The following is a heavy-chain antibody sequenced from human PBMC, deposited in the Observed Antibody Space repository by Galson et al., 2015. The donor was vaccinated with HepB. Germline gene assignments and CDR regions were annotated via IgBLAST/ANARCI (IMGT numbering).Heavy chain of an antibody. CDR2: IYHSGTT. J-gene: IGHJ3*02. CDR1: GDSVTSSY. D-gene: IGHD2-2*01. Sequence: SETLSLTCTVSGDSVTSSYWTWIRQPPGKGLEWIASIYHSGTTNYNPSLKSPVTISVDTSKNQFSLKLSSVTAADAAVYYCARVRCSSTSCAAKDAFDIWGQGTMVTVSS. V-gene: IGHV4-59*02. CDR3: ARVRCSSTSCAAKDAFDI.